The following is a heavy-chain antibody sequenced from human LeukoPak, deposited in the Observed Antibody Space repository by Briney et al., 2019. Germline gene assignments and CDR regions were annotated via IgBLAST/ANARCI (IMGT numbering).Heavy chain of an antibody. CDR3: EATRFPRDH. V-gene: IGHV3-7*01. CDR2: IKQDGSDK. CDR1: GFTFEKNW. D-gene: IGHD3-16*01. J-gene: IGHJ4*02. Sequence: GGSLRLSCVGSGFTFEKNWMTWVRQPPGKGLECVANIKQDGSDKYYVDSVKGRFSISRDNAKNTLFLHMNNLRVEDTAVYYCEATRFPRDHWGQGLLVTVSS.